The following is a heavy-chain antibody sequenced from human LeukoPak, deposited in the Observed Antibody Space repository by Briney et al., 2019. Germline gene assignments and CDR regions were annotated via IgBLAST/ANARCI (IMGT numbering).Heavy chain of an antibody. V-gene: IGHV1-24*01. CDR2: FDPEDGET. J-gene: IGHJ4*02. CDR1: GYTLTELS. CDR3: ATGLLRLGELSFDY. D-gene: IGHD3-16*02. Sequence: ASVKVSCKVSGYTLTELSMHWVRQAPGKGLEWMGGFDPEDGETIYAQKFQGRVTMTEDTSTDTAYMELSSLRSEDTAVYYCATGLLRLGELSFDYWGQGTLVTVSS.